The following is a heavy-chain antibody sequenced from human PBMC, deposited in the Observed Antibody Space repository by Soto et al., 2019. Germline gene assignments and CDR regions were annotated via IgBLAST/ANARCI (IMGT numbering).Heavy chain of an antibody. CDR1: GGSFSGYY. Sequence: SETLSLTCAVYGGSFSGYYWSWIRQPPGKGLEWIGEINHSGSTNYNPSLKSRVTISVDTSKNQFSLKLSSVTAADTAVYYCAGPAAEGYCSGGSCHRSFRNWFDPWGQGTXVTVSS. V-gene: IGHV4-34*01. CDR2: INHSGST. CDR3: AGPAAEGYCSGGSCHRSFRNWFDP. J-gene: IGHJ5*02. D-gene: IGHD2-15*01.